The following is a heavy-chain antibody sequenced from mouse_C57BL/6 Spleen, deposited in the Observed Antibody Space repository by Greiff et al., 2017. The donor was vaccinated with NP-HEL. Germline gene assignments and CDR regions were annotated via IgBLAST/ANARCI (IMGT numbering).Heavy chain of an antibody. CDR2: ISYDGSN. Sequence: EESGPGLVKPSQSLSLTCSVTGYSITSGYYWNWIRQFPGNKLEWMGYISYDGSNNYNPSLKNRISITRDTSKNQFFLKLNSVTTEDTATYYCARGVITTVVAHFDYWGQGATLTVSS. J-gene: IGHJ2*01. CDR3: ARGVITTVVAHFDY. CDR1: GYSITSGYY. V-gene: IGHV3-6*01. D-gene: IGHD1-1*01.